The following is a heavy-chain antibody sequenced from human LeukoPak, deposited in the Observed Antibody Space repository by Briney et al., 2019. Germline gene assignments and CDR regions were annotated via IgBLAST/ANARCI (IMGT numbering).Heavy chain of an antibody. Sequence: PGGSLRLSCAASGITFSDYYMSWIRQAPGKGLEWVSYISSTGSMINYADSVKGRFTISRDNAKNSLYLQMNSLRVEDTAVYYCAREDDWNYEDYWGQGTLVTVSS. CDR3: AREDDWNYEDY. V-gene: IGHV3-11*01. D-gene: IGHD1-7*01. CDR2: ISSTGSMI. J-gene: IGHJ4*02. CDR1: GITFSDYY.